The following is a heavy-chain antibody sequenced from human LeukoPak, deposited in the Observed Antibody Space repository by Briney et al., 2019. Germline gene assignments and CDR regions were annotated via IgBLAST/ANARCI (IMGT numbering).Heavy chain of an antibody. CDR1: GGSISNYY. V-gene: IGHV4-4*07. CDR3: AREDYGGNSAGDVLDI. J-gene: IGHJ3*02. D-gene: IGHD4-23*01. CDR2: IYSSGRT. Sequence: LSETLSLTCSVSGGSISNYYWNWIRQPAGKELEWIGRIYSSGRTNYNPSLRSRVTISLDTSKSQFSLNLSSVTAADTAVYYCAREDYGGNSAGDVLDIWGQGSMVIVSS.